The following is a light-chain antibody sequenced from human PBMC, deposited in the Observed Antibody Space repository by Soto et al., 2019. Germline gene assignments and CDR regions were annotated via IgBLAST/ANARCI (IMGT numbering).Light chain of an antibody. CDR1: QSVSSNY. V-gene: IGKV3-20*01. CDR3: QQYFTSPLT. J-gene: IGKJ4*01. Sequence: EVVLTQSPGTLSLSPGESATLSCRACQSVSSNYLAWYQQKPGQAPRLLIYGVSTRATGIPDRFSGSGSGTDFSLTISRLEPEDFALYYCQQYFTSPLTFGGGTKVEIK. CDR2: GVS.